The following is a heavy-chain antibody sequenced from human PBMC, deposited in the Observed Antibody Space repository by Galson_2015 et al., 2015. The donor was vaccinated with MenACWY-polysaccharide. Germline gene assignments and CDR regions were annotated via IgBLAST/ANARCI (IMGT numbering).Heavy chain of an antibody. CDR2: ITGSGSHA. Sequence: SLRLSCAASGFSFSAYAMGWVRHIPGKGLEWVSSITGSGSHAFYADSVRGRFTMSKDNSKNMLFLQMDTLRAEDTVVYHCARISLQSRNFDFWGQGTLVTVSS. CDR1: GFSFSAYA. V-gene: IGHV3-23*01. J-gene: IGHJ4*02. CDR3: ARISLQSRNFDF.